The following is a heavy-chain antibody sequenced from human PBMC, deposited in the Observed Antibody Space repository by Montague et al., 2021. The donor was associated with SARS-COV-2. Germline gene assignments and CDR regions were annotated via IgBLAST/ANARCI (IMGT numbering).Heavy chain of an antibody. D-gene: IGHD5-12*01. CDR2: IYYSGCT. Sequence: SETLSLTCTVSGGSISSYYWNWIRQSPGKGLEWIGYIYYSGCTKYNPSFKSRVTMLVDTSKRQMSLRLNSVTAADTAVYYCAGDRGRFWHFDLWGRGTLVTVS. V-gene: IGHV4-59*01. J-gene: IGHJ2*01. CDR1: GGSISSYY. CDR3: AGDRGRFWHFDL.